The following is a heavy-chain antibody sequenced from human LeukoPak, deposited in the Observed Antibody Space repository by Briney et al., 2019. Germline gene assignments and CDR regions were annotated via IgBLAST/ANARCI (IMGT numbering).Heavy chain of an antibody. CDR1: GGSISSGDYY. D-gene: IGHD3-10*01. CDR2: IYYSGST. Sequence: PSETLSLTCTVSGGSISSGDYYWSWIRQPPGKGLEWIGYIYYSGSTYYNPSLKSRVTISVDTSKNQFSLKLSSVTAADTAVYYCARVIANSGSYYNRKLYFDYWGQGTLVTVSS. CDR3: ARVIANSGSYYNRKLYFDY. V-gene: IGHV4-30-4*01. J-gene: IGHJ4*02.